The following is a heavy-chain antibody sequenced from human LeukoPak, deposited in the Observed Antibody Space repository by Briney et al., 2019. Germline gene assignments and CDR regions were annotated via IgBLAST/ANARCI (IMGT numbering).Heavy chain of an antibody. CDR3: ARDQGYSYGYPFDY. V-gene: IGHV3-33*01. Sequence: PGGSLRLSCAASGFTFSSCGMHWVRQAPGKGLEWVAVIWYDGSNKYYADSVKGRFTISRDNSKNTLYLQMNSLRAEDTAVYYCARDQGYSYGYPFDYWGQGTLVTVSS. J-gene: IGHJ4*02. D-gene: IGHD5-18*01. CDR2: IWYDGSNK. CDR1: GFTFSSCG.